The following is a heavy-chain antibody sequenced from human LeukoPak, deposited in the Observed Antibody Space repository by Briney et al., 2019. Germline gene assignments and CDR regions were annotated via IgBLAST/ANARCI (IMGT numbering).Heavy chain of an antibody. CDR3: ARDGEYSGYETWGFDY. V-gene: IGHV3-21*01. Sequence: GGSLRLSCAASGFTFSSYSMNWVRQAPGEGLEWVSSISSSSSYIYYADSVKGRFTISRDNAKNSLYLQMNSLRAEDTAVYYCARDGEYSGYETWGFDYWGQGTLVTVSS. D-gene: IGHD5-12*01. CDR2: ISSSSSYI. J-gene: IGHJ4*02. CDR1: GFTFSSYS.